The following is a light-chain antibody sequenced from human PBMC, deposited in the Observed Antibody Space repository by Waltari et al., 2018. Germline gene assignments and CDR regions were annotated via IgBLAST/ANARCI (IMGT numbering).Light chain of an antibody. Sequence: DIQMTQSPSSVSASVGDRVTITCRASQGISSWLVWYQQKPGKAPKLLIYGASSLQSGVPSRFNGSGSGTDFTLTISSRQPEDFATYYCQQANSFPPFTFGPGTKVDIK. CDR3: QQANSFPPFT. J-gene: IGKJ3*01. V-gene: IGKV1-12*01. CDR2: GAS. CDR1: QGISSW.